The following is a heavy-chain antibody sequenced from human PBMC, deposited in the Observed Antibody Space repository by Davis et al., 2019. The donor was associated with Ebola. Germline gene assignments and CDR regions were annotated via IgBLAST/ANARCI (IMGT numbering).Heavy chain of an antibody. Sequence: GGSLRLSCRGSGFTFGDYAMHWVRQAPGKGLEWVSGISWNSGSIGYADSVKGRFTISRDNAKNSLYLQMNSLRAEDTALYYCAKDIGRAAAAGYNWFDPWGQGTLVTVSS. CDR1: GFTFGDYA. J-gene: IGHJ5*02. V-gene: IGHV3-9*01. CDR2: ISWNSGSI. D-gene: IGHD6-13*01. CDR3: AKDIGRAAAAGYNWFDP.